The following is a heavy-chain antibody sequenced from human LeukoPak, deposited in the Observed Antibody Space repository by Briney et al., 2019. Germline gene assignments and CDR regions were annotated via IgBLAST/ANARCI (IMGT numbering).Heavy chain of an antibody. CDR1: GYTFTGYY. Sequence: GASVKVSCKASGYTFTGYYMHWVRQAPGQGLEWMGWINPNSGGTNYAQKFQGRVTMTRDTSISTAYMELSRLRPDDTAVYYCARDMGLLWFGELLTDYWGQGTLVTVSS. CDR3: ARDMGLLWFGELLTDY. CDR2: INPNSGGT. D-gene: IGHD3-10*01. V-gene: IGHV1-2*02. J-gene: IGHJ4*02.